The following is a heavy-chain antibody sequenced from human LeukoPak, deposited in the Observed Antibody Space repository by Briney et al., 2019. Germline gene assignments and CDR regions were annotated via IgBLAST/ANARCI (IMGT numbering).Heavy chain of an antibody. J-gene: IGHJ1*01. CDR2: IIPIFGTA. V-gene: IGHV1-69*01. CDR3: ARAPTFYCSGGSCYSSGYFQH. CDR1: GGTFSSYA. Sequence: SVKVSCKASGGTFSSYAISWVRQAPGQGLEWMGGIIPIFGTANYAQKFQGGVTITADESTSTAYMELSSLRSEDTAVYYCARAPTFYCSGGSCYSSGYFQHWGQGTLVTVSS. D-gene: IGHD2-15*01.